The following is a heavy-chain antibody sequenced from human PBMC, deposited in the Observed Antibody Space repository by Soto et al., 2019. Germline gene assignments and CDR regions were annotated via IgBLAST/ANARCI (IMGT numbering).Heavy chain of an antibody. V-gene: IGHV4-31*03. Sequence: QVQLQESGPGLVKPSQTLSLTCTVSGGSISSDDNYWSWIRQHPGKGLEWIGYIYDSGSTHYNPSLKSRVTIPLDTSKNQSSLKLRSVTAADTAVYYCAVNPSDEELREGDWFDPWGQGTLVTVSS. J-gene: IGHJ5*02. CDR2: IYDSGST. CDR3: AVNPSDEELREGDWFDP. CDR1: GGSISSDDNY. D-gene: IGHD1-26*01.